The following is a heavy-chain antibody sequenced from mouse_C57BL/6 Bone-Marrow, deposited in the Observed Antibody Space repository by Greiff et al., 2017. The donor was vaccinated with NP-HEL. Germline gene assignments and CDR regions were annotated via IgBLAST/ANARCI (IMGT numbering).Heavy chain of an antibody. Sequence: VKVVESGPGLVAPSQSLSITCTVSGFSLTSYGVHWVRQPPGKGLEWLVVIWSDGSTTYNSALKSRLSISKDNSKSQVFLKMNSLQTDDTAMYYCARGYDGYPWFAYWGQGTLVTVSA. CDR3: ARGYDGYPWFAY. D-gene: IGHD2-3*01. CDR1: GFSLTSYG. CDR2: IWSDGST. J-gene: IGHJ3*01. V-gene: IGHV2-6*03.